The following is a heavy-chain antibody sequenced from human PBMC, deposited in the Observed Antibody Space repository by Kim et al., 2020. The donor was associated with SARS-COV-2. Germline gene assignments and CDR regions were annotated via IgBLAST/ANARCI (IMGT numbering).Heavy chain of an antibody. CDR2: IGWSSGTG. D-gene: IGHD2-15*01. Sequence: GGSLRLSCAASGFTFSSYSMNWVRQAPGKGLEWVSYIGWSSGTGSEAESVKGRFTISRDNAKNSLYLQMNSLRDEDTAVYYCARYCSGGSCYETTRDRGYYYGMDVWGQETTVTVSS. CDR3: ARYCSGGSCYETTRDRGYYYGMDV. V-gene: IGHV3-48*02. CDR1: GFTFSSYS. J-gene: IGHJ6*02.